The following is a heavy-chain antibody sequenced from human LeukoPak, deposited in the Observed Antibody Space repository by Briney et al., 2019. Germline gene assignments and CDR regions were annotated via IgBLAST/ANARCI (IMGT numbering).Heavy chain of an antibody. D-gene: IGHD6-19*01. V-gene: IGHV3-7*01. CDR3: ARDLTSIAVAGWVYYYGMDV. CDR1: GFTFSSYC. CDR2: IKQDGSEK. J-gene: IGHJ6*02. Sequence: GGSLSLSCAASGFTFSSYCMRWVRQAPGKGLEWVANIKQDGSEKYYVDSVKDRFTISRDNAKNSLYLQMNSLRVEDTAVYYCARDLTSIAVAGWVYYYGMDVWGQGTTVTVSS.